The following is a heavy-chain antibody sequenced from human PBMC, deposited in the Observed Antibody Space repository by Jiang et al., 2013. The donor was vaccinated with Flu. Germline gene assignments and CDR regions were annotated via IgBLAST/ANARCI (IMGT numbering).Heavy chain of an antibody. CDR1: GFTVSSNY. D-gene: IGHD6-19*01. Sequence: VQLVESGGGLIQPGGSLRLSCAASGFTVSSNYMSWVRQAPGKGLECVSVIYSGGSTYYADSVKGRFTISRDNSKNTLYLQMNSLRAEDTAVYYCARDRVAVAGRGVYYYYGMDVWGQGTTVTVSS. V-gene: IGHV3-53*01. CDR3: ARDRVAVAGRGVYYYYGMDV. CDR2: IYSGGST. J-gene: IGHJ6*02.